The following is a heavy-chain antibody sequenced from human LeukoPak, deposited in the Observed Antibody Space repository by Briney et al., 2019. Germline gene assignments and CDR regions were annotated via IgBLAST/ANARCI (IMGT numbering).Heavy chain of an antibody. Sequence: PGGSLRLSCAASGFTFSDHYMDWVRQAPEKGPEWVGRSRNKASSFTTEYAASVKGRFTISRDDSGNSVFLQMSSLKTEDTAVYYCVRSHSSGYSVYWGQGTLVTVS. J-gene: IGHJ4*02. CDR3: VRSHSSGYSVY. CDR2: SRNKASSFTT. CDR1: GFTFSDHY. D-gene: IGHD3-22*01. V-gene: IGHV3-72*01.